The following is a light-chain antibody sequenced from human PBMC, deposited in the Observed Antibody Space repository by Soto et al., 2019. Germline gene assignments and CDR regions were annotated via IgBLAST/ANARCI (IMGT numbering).Light chain of an antibody. V-gene: IGKV1-5*01. CDR2: DAS. J-gene: IGKJ1*01. Sequence: DIQMTQSPSTLSASLGDRVTITCRASQNINSWLAWYQQKPGSAPKVLIYDASSLESGVPSRFSGSRSETEFTLTISSLQPDDFATYYCQQYDTYWTFGQGTKV. CDR3: QQYDTYWT. CDR1: QNINSW.